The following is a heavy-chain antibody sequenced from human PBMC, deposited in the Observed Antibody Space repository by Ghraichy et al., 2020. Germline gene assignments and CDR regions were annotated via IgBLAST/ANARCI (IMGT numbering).Heavy chain of an antibody. J-gene: IGHJ4*02. Sequence: GESLNISCAASGFTFSSYAMSWVRQAPGKGLEWVSAISGSGGSTYYADSVKGRFTISRDNSKNTLYLQMNSLRAEDTAVYYCAKATYYYDSSGYYEAFDYWGQGTLVTVSS. V-gene: IGHV3-23*01. CDR3: AKATYYYDSSGYYEAFDY. CDR2: ISGSGGST. CDR1: GFTFSSYA. D-gene: IGHD3-22*01.